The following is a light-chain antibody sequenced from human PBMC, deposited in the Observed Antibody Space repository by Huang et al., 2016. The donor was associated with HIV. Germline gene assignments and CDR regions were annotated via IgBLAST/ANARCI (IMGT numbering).Light chain of an antibody. CDR3: LQHLSYPPA. V-gene: IGKV1-17*03. CDR1: QDINNY. J-gene: IGKJ5*01. CDR2: AAS. Sequence: DIQMTQSPSAMSASVGDRVNITCRANQDINNYLLWFQQKPGKVPKRLIYAASNLPSGVPSGFSGSGSGTEFTLTISNLQPEDFATYYCLQHLSYPPAFGQGTRLEIK.